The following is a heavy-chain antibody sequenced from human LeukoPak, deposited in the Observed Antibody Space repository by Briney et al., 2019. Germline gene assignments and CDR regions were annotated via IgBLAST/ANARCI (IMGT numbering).Heavy chain of an antibody. V-gene: IGHV1-18*01. CDR2: ISAYNGNT. J-gene: IGHJ4*02. D-gene: IGHD2-2*01. CDR3: ASGNSSSTSCYWPGYFDY. Sequence: ASVKVSCKASDYTFTSYGISWVRQAPGQGLEWMGWISAYNGNTNYAQKLQGRVTMTTDTSTSTAYMELRSLRSDDTAVYYCASGNSSSTSCYWPGYFDYWGQGTLVTVSS. CDR1: DYTFTSYG.